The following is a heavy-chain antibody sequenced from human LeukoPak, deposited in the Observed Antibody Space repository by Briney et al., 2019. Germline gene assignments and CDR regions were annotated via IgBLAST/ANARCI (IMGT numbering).Heavy chain of an antibody. CDR1: GGFISSYY. J-gene: IGHJ4*02. Sequence: SETLSLTCTVSGGFISSYYWSWIRQPPGKGLEWIGYIYYSGSTNYNPSLKSRVTISVDTSKNQFSLKLSSVTAADTAVYYCARGSYYYDSSGYYNDYWGQGTLVTVSS. D-gene: IGHD3-22*01. CDR3: ARGSYYYDSSGYYNDY. V-gene: IGHV4-59*01. CDR2: IYYSGST.